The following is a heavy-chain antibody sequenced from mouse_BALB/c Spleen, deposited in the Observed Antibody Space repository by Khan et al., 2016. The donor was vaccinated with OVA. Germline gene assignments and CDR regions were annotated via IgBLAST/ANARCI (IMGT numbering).Heavy chain of an antibody. V-gene: IGHV1S135*01. CDR2: IDPFSGGT. CDR3: TRHCSVSWFTY. J-gene: IGHJ3*01. Sequence: VQLQQSGPELMKPGASVKISCKASGYSFTSYYIHWVIQSHGKSLEWIGYIDPFSGGTTYNQKFKGKATLTADNSSSTAYIHLSNLTSEDSAVYDCTRHCSVSWFTYWGQGTLVTVSA. CDR1: GYSFTSYY.